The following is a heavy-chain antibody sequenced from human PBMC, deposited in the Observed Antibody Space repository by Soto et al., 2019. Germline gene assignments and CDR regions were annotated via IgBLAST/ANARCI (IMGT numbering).Heavy chain of an antibody. J-gene: IGHJ4*02. V-gene: IGHV1-18*01. Sequence: QVQLVQSGAEVKKPGASVKVSCKASGYTFTSYGISWVRQAPGQGLEWMGWISAYNGNPNYAQKLQGRVTMTTDTSQRTGYLGAGGPRSEDKGVEFFGGDWGAGGPFDYRGQGTLVTVSS. D-gene: IGHD6-13*01. CDR1: GYTFTSYG. CDR2: ISAYNGNP. CDR3: GGDWGAGGPFDY.